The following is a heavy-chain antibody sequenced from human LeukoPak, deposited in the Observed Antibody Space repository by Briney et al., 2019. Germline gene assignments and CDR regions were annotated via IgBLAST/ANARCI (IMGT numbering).Heavy chain of an antibody. D-gene: IGHD3-3*01. CDR3: ARDGVVTMELDS. J-gene: IGHJ4*02. CDR1: GYSISSGYY. V-gene: IGHV4-38-2*02. CDR2: IYPSGNT. Sequence: PSETLSLTCTVSGYSISSGYYWGWIRQPAGKGLEWIGRIYPSGNTNYNPSLKSRLTISLDTSKNQFSLNLKSVTAADTAMYYCARDGVVTMELDSWGQGTLVTVSS.